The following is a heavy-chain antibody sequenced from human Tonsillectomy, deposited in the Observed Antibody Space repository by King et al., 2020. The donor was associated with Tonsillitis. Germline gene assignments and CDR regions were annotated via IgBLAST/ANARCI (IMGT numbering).Heavy chain of an antibody. D-gene: IGHD6-13*01. Sequence: EMHWVRQAPGKGLEWVAVISYDGSKKYYADSVKGRFTISSNNSKNTLYLQMISLSSEDTAVYYCADSSRWYDIVGSWGQRTLVTVSS. V-gene: IGHV3-30-3*01. CDR1: E. J-gene: IGHJ4*02. CDR2: ISYDGSKK. CDR3: ADSSRWYDIVGS.